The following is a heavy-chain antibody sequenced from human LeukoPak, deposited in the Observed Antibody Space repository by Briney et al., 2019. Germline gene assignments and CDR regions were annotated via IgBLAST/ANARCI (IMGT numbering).Heavy chain of an antibody. CDR2: IYYSGST. Sequence: SETLSLTCTVSGGSISSSSYYWGWIRQPPGKGLEWIGSIYYSGSTYYNPSLKSRVTISVDTSKNQFSLKLSSVTAADTAVYYCARGDYDTSGYYFFDSWGQGTLVTVSS. CDR1: GGSISSSSYY. CDR3: ARGDYDTSGYYFFDS. V-gene: IGHV4-39*01. J-gene: IGHJ4*02. D-gene: IGHD3-22*01.